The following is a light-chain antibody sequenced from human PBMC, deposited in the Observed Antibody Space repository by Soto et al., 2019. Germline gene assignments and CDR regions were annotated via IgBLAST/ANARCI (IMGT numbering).Light chain of an antibody. CDR3: SSFTGSRTIL. J-gene: IGLJ2*01. CDR2: DVY. Sequence: QSVLTQPASVSGSPGQSITISCTGTTSDIGDWQYVSWYQQYPGKVPKLIIYDVYSRPSGISDRFSGSKTANTASLIISGLQSEDEADYFCSSFTGSRTILFGGGTQLTVL. V-gene: IGLV2-14*03. CDR1: TSDIGDWQY.